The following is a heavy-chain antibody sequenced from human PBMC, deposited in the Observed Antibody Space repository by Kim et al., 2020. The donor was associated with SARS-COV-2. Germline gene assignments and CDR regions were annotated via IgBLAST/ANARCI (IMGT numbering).Heavy chain of an antibody. CDR2: IYPGDSDT. V-gene: IGHV5-51*01. CDR1: GYSFTSYW. J-gene: IGHJ4*02. CDR3: ARGLGEVPVEYYFDY. Sequence: GESLKISCKGSGYSFTSYWIGWVRQMPGKGLEWMGIIYPGDSDTRYSPSFQGQVTISADKSISTAYLQWSSLKASDTAMYYCARGLGEVPVEYYFDYWGQGTLVTVSS. D-gene: IGHD3-16*01.